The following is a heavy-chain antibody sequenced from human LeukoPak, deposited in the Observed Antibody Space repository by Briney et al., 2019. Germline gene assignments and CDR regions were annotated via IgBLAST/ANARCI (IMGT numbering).Heavy chain of an antibody. CDR1: GYTFTAYY. V-gene: IGHV1-2*02. D-gene: IGHD3-22*01. CDR3: ARHPYDSSGYYNWLDP. Sequence: GASVKASCKTSGYTFTAYYIHWVRQAPGQGLEWMGWINPNSGGTNYAQKFQGRVTMTRDTSISTAYMELSRLRTDDTAVYYCARHPYDSSGYYNWLDPWGQGTLVTVSS. CDR2: INPNSGGT. J-gene: IGHJ5*02.